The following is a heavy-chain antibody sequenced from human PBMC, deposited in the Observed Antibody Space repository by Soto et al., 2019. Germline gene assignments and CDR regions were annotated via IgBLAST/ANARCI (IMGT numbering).Heavy chain of an antibody. Sequence: QVQLVESGGGVVQPGRSLKLSCAASGFTFSKYAMHWVRQAPGKGLEWVAVISYDGSDKYYADSVRGRFTISRDNSKNTLYLQMNSLRAEDTAVYYCAKDQRGGSLNWFDPWGQGTLVTVSS. D-gene: IGHD3-16*01. CDR1: GFTFSKYA. J-gene: IGHJ5*02. V-gene: IGHV3-30*18. CDR2: ISYDGSDK. CDR3: AKDQRGGSLNWFDP.